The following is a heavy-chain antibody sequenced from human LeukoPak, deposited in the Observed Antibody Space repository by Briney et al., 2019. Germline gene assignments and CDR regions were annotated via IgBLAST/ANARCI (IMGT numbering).Heavy chain of an antibody. Sequence: GGSLRLSCAASGFTFSSYAMSWVRQAPGKGLEWVSAISGSGGSTYYADSVKGRFTISRDNSKNTLYLQMNSLRAEGTALYYCAKGGYCSSTSCPPDYWGQGTLVTVSS. CDR3: AKGGYCSSTSCPPDY. V-gene: IGHV3-23*01. D-gene: IGHD2-2*01. J-gene: IGHJ4*02. CDR1: GFTFSSYA. CDR2: ISGSGGST.